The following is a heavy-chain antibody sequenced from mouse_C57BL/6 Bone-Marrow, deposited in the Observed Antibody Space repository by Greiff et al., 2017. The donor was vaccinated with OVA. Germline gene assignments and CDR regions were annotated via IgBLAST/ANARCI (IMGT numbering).Heavy chain of an antibody. CDR2: IHPNSGST. J-gene: IGHJ2*01. Sequence: QVQLQQPGAELVKPGASVKLSCKASGYTFTSYWMHWVKQRPGQGLEWIGMIHPNSGSTNYNEKFKSKATLTVDKSSSTAYMQLSSLTSEDSAVYYCARRDYSYYFDYWGQGTTLTVSS. D-gene: IGHD2-13*01. CDR1: GYTFTSYW. CDR3: ARRDYSYYFDY. V-gene: IGHV1-64*01.